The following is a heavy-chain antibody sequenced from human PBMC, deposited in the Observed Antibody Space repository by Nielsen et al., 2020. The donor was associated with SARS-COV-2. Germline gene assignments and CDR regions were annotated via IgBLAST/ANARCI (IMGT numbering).Heavy chain of an antibody. CDR1: GFTFSSSG. J-gene: IGHJ6*02. CDR3: AKDLSISRTNYYYYGMDV. V-gene: IGHV3-66*03. Sequence: GGSLRLSCAASGFTFSSSGMNWVRQAPGKGLEWVSVIYSCGSTYYADSVKGRFTISRDNSKNTLYLQMNSLRAEDTAVYYCAKDLSISRTNYYYYGMDVWGQGTTVTVSS. CDR2: IYSCGST. D-gene: IGHD2/OR15-2a*01.